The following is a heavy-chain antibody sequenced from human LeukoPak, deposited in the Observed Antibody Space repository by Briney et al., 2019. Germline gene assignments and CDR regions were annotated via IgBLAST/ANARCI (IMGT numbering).Heavy chain of an antibody. D-gene: IGHD3-22*01. CDR1: GGTFSSYA. V-gene: IGHV1-69*01. CDR3: AREAHGRYSSGYYFPFDY. Sequence: AASVKVSCKASGGTFSSYAISWVRQAPGQGLEWMGGIIPIFGTANYAQKFQGRVTITADESTSTAYMELSSLRSEDTAVYYCAREAHGRYSSGYYFPFDYWGQGTPVTVSS. CDR2: IIPIFGTA. J-gene: IGHJ4*02.